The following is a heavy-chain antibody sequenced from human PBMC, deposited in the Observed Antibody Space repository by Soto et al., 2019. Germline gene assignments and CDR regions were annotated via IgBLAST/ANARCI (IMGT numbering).Heavy chain of an antibody. Sequence: QVHLVQSGAEVKKPGASVKVSCKASGYTFTSHSIIWVRRAPGEGLEWVGWISAYNGYTNSAENFQGRVTMTTDASTNTAYMELRSLRSDDTAVYYCARVGYYYGSGSYVFDPWGQGTLVTVSS. J-gene: IGHJ5*02. V-gene: IGHV1-18*04. CDR2: ISAYNGYT. CDR3: ARVGYYYGSGSYVFDP. CDR1: GYTFTSHS. D-gene: IGHD3-10*01.